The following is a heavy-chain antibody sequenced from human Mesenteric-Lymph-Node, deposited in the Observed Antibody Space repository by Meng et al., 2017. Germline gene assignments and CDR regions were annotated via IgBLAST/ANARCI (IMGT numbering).Heavy chain of an antibody. J-gene: IGHJ4*02. D-gene: IGHD6-19*01. CDR1: GFSFSSYA. CDR2: ISGSSANT. Sequence: GESLKISCAASGFSFSSYAMSWVRQAPGKGLEWVSDISGSSANTYYGDSVKGRFTISRDNSKNTLYLQMNSLRAEDTAVYYCAKASSGWSGYHFDYWGQGTQVTVSS. CDR3: AKASSGWSGYHFDY. V-gene: IGHV3-23*01.